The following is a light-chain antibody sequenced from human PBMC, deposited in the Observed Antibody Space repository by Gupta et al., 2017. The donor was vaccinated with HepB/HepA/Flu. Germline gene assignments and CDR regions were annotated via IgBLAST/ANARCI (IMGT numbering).Light chain of an antibody. Sequence: QSVLTQPPSASGTPGQRVTISCSGSSSNIGTNYVYWYKQLPGTAPQLLIYKTNQRPSWVPARFSVSKPATSASLAISGLRSEDEVEYYCAAWDDSVSGPVFGGGTKLTV. CDR2: KTN. V-gene: IGLV1-47*01. CDR1: SSNIGTNY. CDR3: AAWDDSVSGPV. J-gene: IGLJ3*02.